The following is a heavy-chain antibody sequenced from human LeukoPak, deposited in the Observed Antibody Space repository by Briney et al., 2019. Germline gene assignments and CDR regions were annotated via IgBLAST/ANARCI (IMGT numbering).Heavy chain of an antibody. J-gene: IGHJ3*02. V-gene: IGHV1-2*02. Sequence: SSVKVSCKASGYTFTGYYVNWVRQAPGQGLEWMGWISPNSGGTNYAQKFQGRVTMSRDTSISTAYMELSRLRSDDTALYYCARDQVIVGPSDGFDIWGQGTMVTVSS. CDR3: ARDQVIVGPSDGFDI. CDR2: ISPNSGGT. CDR1: GYTFTGYY. D-gene: IGHD3-22*01.